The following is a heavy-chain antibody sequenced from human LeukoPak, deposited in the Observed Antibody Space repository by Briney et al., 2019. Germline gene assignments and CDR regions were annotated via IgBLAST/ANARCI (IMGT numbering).Heavy chain of an antibody. CDR3: ARDNLEYSGSRYYYYYMDV. CDR2: IIPIFGTA. Sequence: GASVKVSCKVSGYTLTELSMHWVRQAPGQGLEWMGGIIPIFGTANYAQKFQGRVTITTDESTSTAYMELSSLRSEDTAVYYCARDNLEYSGSRYYYYYMDVWGKGTTVTVSS. J-gene: IGHJ6*03. V-gene: IGHV1-69*05. CDR1: GYTLTELS. D-gene: IGHD1-26*01.